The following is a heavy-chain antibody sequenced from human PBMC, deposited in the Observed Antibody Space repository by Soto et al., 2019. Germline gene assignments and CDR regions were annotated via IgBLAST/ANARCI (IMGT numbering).Heavy chain of an antibody. Sequence: QVQLVESGGGVVQPGRSLRLSCAASGFTFSSYGMHWVRQAPGKGLEWVAVIWYDGSNKYYADSVKGRFTISRDNSKNTLYLQMNSLRAEDTAVYYCVAGYGQYYYYYGMDVWGQGTTVTVSS. J-gene: IGHJ6*02. CDR2: IWYDGSNK. D-gene: IGHD5-18*01. CDR1: GFTFSSYG. CDR3: VAGYGQYYYYYGMDV. V-gene: IGHV3-33*01.